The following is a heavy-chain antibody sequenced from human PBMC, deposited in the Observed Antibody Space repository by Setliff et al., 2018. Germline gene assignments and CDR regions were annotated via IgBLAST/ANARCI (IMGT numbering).Heavy chain of an antibody. J-gene: IGHJ6*02. CDR1: GGSISSSSYY. Sequence: PSETLSLTCTVSGGSISSSSYYWGWIRQPPGKGLEWIGSIYYSGSTYYNPSLKSRVTISVDTSKNQFSLKLSSVTAADTAVYYCARVNQYSSVWYNYYYGMDVGGQGTTVTVSS. D-gene: IGHD6-19*01. V-gene: IGHV4-39*07. CDR3: ARVNQYSSVWYNYYYGMDV. CDR2: IYYSGST.